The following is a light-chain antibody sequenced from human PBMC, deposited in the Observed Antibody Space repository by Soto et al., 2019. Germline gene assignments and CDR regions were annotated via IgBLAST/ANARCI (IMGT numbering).Light chain of an antibody. CDR1: SSDVGGYNY. J-gene: IGLJ2*01. Sequence: QSALAQPASVSGSPGQSITISCTGTSSDVGGYNYVSWYQQHPGKAPRLMIYDVSYRPSGVSHRFSGSKSGNTASLTISGLQAEDEADYFCSSYTSSSTHVIFGGGTQLTVL. CDR3: SSYTSSSTHVI. V-gene: IGLV2-14*01. CDR2: DVS.